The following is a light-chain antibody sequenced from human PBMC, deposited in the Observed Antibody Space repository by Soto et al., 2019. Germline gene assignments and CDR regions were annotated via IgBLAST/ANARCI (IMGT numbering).Light chain of an antibody. CDR2: DNN. CDR3: GSWDRSLRGGV. CDR1: SSNIGNNH. Sequence: QSVLTQPPSVSAAPGQKVTVSCSGSSSNIGNNHVSWYQHLPGTAPKVLIYDNNKRPSGIPDRFSGSKSATSATLDITGLQTGDEGDYYCGSWDRSLRGGVFGGGTKLTVL. J-gene: IGLJ3*02. V-gene: IGLV1-51*01.